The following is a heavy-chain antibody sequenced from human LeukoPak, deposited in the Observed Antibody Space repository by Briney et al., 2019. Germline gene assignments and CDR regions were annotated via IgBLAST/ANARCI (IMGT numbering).Heavy chain of an antibody. CDR2: ISGSGDTI. V-gene: IGHV3-48*01. J-gene: IGHJ6*03. D-gene: IGHD1-1*01. CDR3: ARTFTTYYYYMDV. Sequence: GGSLRLSCAASGFTYSSYGMNWVRQAPGKGLEWISYISGSGDTIYNADSVKGRFAISRDNGQNSLYLQMNSLRGEDTAVYYCARTFTTYYYYMDVWGKGPRSPSP. CDR1: GFTYSSYG.